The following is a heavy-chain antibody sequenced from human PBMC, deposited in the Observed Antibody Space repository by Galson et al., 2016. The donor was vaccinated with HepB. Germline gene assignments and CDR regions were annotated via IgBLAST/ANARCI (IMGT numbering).Heavy chain of an antibody. J-gene: IGHJ4*02. V-gene: IGHV1-18*01. Sequence: SVKVSCKASGYTFTSYGISWVRQAPGQGLEWMGWISAYNGNTNYAQRLQGRVTMTTDTSTSTVYMELRSLRSDDTAVYYCARGGIPVYFGSGSPQDYWGQGTLVTVSS. CDR2: ISAYNGNT. D-gene: IGHD3-10*01. CDR1: GYTFTSYG. CDR3: ARGGIPVYFGSGSPQDY.